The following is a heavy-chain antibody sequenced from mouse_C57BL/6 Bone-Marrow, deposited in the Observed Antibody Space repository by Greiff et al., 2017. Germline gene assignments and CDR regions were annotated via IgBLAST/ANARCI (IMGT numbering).Heavy chain of an antibody. CDR1: GYTFTNYW. CDR3: AREARNYDGSSYEYFDV. J-gene: IGHJ1*03. D-gene: IGHD1-1*01. Sequence: VKLMESGAELVRPGTSVKMSCKASGYTFTNYWIGWAKQRPGHGLEWIGDIYPGGGDTNYNEKFKGKATLTADKSSSTAYMQCSSLTSEDSAIYYCAREARNYDGSSYEYFDVWGTGTTVTVSS. CDR2: IYPGGGDT. V-gene: IGHV1-63*01.